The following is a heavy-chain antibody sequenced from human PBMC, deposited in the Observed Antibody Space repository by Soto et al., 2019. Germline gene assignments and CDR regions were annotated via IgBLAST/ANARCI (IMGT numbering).Heavy chain of an antibody. D-gene: IGHD2-2*03. CDR3: AREAYSASFGYVTNPNWFDP. CDR2: INSSNGGT. J-gene: IGHJ5*02. V-gene: IGHV1-2*02. CDR1: GYSFSHHF. Sequence: ASVKVSCKASGYSFSHHFMHWVRQVPGQGLEWMGWINSSNGGTKYSQKFQGRLTMTTDTSTSTAYMELSRLTSDDTAIYYCAREAYSASFGYVTNPNWFDPWGQGTLVTVSS.